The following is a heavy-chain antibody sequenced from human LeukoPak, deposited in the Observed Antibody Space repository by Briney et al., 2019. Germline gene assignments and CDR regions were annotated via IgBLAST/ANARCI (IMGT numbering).Heavy chain of an antibody. CDR2: ISGSVVST. D-gene: IGHD6-19*01. Sequence: GGSLRRSCAVSGLTSSTYATSYAMTWVRQAPGRGLEWVSGISGSVVSTYYPESVKGRGSIARDNFKNTLYLQINSRRDDDTAIYYCAKGATSGWLLYWFDPWGQGPLVTLS. CDR1: GLTSSTYA. CDR3: AKGATSGWLLYWFDP. J-gene: IGHJ5*02. V-gene: IGHV3-23*01.